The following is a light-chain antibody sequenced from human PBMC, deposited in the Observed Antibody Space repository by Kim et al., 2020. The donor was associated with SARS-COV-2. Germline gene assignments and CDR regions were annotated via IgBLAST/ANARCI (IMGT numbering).Light chain of an antibody. V-gene: IGKV1-39*01. J-gene: IGKJ2*01. CDR2: GAS. CDR1: RSISNH. Sequence: DIQMTQSPSSLSASVGDRVTITCRASRSISNHLNWYQQRPGKAPNLLIFGASNLQSGVSSRFSGSDSGTDFTLTIRNLQPEDSATYYCQQSDITPYTFGQGTKLEI. CDR3: QQSDITPYT.